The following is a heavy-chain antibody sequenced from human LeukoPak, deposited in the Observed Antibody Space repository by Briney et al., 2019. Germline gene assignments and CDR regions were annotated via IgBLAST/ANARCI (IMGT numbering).Heavy chain of an antibody. V-gene: IGHV1-8*01. D-gene: IGHD3-22*01. CDR3: ARGKPTYYYDSSGYYYWLRFDP. CDR2: MNPNSGNT. Sequence: ASVKVSCKASGYTFTSYDINWVRQATGQGLEWMGWMNPNSGNTGYAQKFQGRVTMTRNTSISTAYMGLSSLRSEDTAVYYCARGKPTYYYDSSGYYYWLRFDPWGQGTLVTVSS. J-gene: IGHJ5*02. CDR1: GYTFTSYD.